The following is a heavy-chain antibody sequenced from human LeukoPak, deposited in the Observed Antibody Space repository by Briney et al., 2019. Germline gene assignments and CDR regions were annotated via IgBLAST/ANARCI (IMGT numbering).Heavy chain of an antibody. J-gene: IGHJ6*03. V-gene: IGHV3-66*01. CDR3: ARGIEVGSGYMDV. Sequence: PGGSLRLSCVASGFTFSSYEMTWVRQAPGKGLEWVSVTYSGGSTYYADSVKGRFTISRDNSKNTLYLQMNSLRAEDTAVYYCARGIEVGSGYMDVWGKGTTVTISS. CDR1: GFTFSSYE. D-gene: IGHD3-22*01. CDR2: TYSGGST.